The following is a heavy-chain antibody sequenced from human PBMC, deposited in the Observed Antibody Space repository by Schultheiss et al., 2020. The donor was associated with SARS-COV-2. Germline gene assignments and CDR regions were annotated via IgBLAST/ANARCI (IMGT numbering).Heavy chain of an antibody. D-gene: IGHD3-3*01. CDR1: GFTFSSND. V-gene: IGHV3-64*01. Sequence: GGSLRLSCAASGFTFSSNDVRWVRQATGKGLEYVSAISSNGGSTYYANSVKGRFTVSRDNAKGSLFLQMSSLRAEDTAVYYCARDPSYDSTNYYGMDVWGQGTTVTVSS. CDR3: ARDPSYDSTNYYGMDV. CDR2: ISSNGGST. J-gene: IGHJ6*02.